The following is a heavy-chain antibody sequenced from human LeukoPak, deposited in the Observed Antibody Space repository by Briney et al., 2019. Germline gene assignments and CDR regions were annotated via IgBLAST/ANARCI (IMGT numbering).Heavy chain of an antibody. CDR2: ISYDGSNK. CDR3: AKEGYYGSGSFPDY. Sequence: GGSLRLSCAASGFSFSSYWMSWVRQAPGKGLEWVGAISYDGSNKYYPDSVKGRFTISRDNSKNTLYLQMNSLRAEDTAVYYCAKEGYYGSGSFPDYWGQGTLVTVSS. J-gene: IGHJ4*02. V-gene: IGHV3-30*18. D-gene: IGHD3-10*01. CDR1: GFSFSSYW.